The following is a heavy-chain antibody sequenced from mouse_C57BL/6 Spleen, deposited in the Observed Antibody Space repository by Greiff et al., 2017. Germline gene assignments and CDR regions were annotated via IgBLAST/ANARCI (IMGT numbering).Heavy chain of an antibody. Sequence: EVQLQQSGPELVKPGASVKISCKASGYTFTDYYMNWVKQSHGKSLEWIGDINPNNGGTSYNQKFKGKATLTVDKSSSTAYMELRSLTSEDSAVYYCAREGGLRRRYAMDYWGQGTSVTVSS. D-gene: IGHD2-4*01. CDR3: AREGGLRRRYAMDY. J-gene: IGHJ4*01. V-gene: IGHV1-26*01. CDR1: GYTFTDYY. CDR2: INPNNGGT.